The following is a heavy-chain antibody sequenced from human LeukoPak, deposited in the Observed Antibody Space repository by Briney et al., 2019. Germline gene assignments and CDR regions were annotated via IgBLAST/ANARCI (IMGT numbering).Heavy chain of an antibody. CDR1: GGSFSGYY. V-gene: IGHV4-34*01. CDR3: ATLTRGYYYGSGSYNY. D-gene: IGHD3-10*01. Sequence: SETLSLTCAVYGGSFSGYYWSWIRQPPGKGLGWIGEINHSGSTNYNPSLKSRVTISVDTSKNQFSLKLSSVTAADTAVYYCATLTRGYYYGSGSYNYWGQGTLVTVSS. J-gene: IGHJ4*02. CDR2: INHSGST.